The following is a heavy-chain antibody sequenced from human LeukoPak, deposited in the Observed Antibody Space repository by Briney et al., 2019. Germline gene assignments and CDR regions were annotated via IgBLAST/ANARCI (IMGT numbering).Heavy chain of an antibody. CDR3: ERGANYSDSSGSSKWLDP. V-gene: IGHV1-3*01. Sequence: GASVKVSCKTSGYVFSVSAMHWVREAPGQGLEWMGWINAGNGYTRYSQNFQVRVTITRHTSARTLHLPLRPPRSGDAAVFFCERGANYSDSSGSSKWLDPWGRGTLVTVSS. J-gene: IGHJ5*02. CDR1: GYVFSVSA. CDR2: INAGNGYT. D-gene: IGHD3-22*01.